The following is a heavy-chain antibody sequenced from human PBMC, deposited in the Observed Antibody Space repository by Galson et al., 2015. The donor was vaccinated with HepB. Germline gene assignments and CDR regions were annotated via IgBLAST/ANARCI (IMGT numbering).Heavy chain of an antibody. Sequence: SVKVSCKASGGSFSNYAISWVRQAPGQGLEWMGGIIPIFGPANYAQRFQGRVTITADESTNTAYMELTSLRSQDTAMYYCASWGNYTTVADHGMDVWGQGTTVTVSS. V-gene: IGHV1-69*13. CDR2: IIPIFGPA. J-gene: IGHJ6*02. CDR3: ASWGNYTTVADHGMDV. D-gene: IGHD1-1*01. CDR1: GGSFSNYA.